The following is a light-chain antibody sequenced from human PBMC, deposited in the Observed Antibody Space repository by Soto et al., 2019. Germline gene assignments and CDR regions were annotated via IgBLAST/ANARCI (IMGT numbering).Light chain of an antibody. CDR2: GAS. V-gene: IGKV3-20*01. CDR3: QQYGSSLIT. J-gene: IGKJ5*01. Sequence: VLTQSQGTLSFSPGERATLSFRASQSVSSSYLAWYQHKPGQAPRLLIYGASGRASGIPDRFSGSGSGTDFTLSISRLEPEDSAVYYCQQYGSSLITFGQGTRLEIK. CDR1: QSVSSSY.